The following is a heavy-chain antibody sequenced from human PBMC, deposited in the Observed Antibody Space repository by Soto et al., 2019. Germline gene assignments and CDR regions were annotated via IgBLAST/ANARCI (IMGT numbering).Heavy chain of an antibody. D-gene: IGHD6-19*01. CDR2: FYSGDSDT. CDR3: ARGSSGFYDY. J-gene: IGHJ4*02. Sequence: GESLKISCKGSGYSFANYCIAWVRQMPGKGLKWMGIFYSGDSDTRYSPSFQGQVVISGDKSINTAYLQWTSLKASDTAMYYCARGSSGFYDYWGQGTLVTVSS. V-gene: IGHV5-51*01. CDR1: GYSFANYC.